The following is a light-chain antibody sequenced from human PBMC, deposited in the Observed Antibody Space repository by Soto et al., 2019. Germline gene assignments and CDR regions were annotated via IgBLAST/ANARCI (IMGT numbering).Light chain of an antibody. V-gene: IGKV3-20*01. Sequence: EIVLTQSPGTLSLSPGEGATLSCRASQSVSSSYLAWYQQKPGQAPRLLIDGGSSRATGIPDRFSGSGSGTDFTLTISRLEPEDFAVYYCQQYGSSPRTFGQGTKVDIK. J-gene: IGKJ1*01. CDR3: QQYGSSPRT. CDR2: GGS. CDR1: QSVSSSY.